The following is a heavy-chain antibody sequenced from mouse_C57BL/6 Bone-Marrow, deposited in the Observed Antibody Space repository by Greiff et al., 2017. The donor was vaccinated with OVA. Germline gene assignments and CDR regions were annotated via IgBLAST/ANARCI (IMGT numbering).Heavy chain of an antibody. CDR3: AREGAQAGDY. Sequence: SVKQRPIQGLEWIGNIDPSDSETHYNQKFKDKATLTVDKSSSTAYMQLSSLTSEDSAVYYCAREGAQAGDYWGQGTTLTVSS. CDR2: IDPSDSET. J-gene: IGHJ2*01. D-gene: IGHD3-2*02. V-gene: IGHV1-52*01.